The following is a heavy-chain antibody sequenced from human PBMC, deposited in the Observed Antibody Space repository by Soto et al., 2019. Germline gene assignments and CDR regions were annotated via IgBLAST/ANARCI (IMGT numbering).Heavy chain of an antibody. CDR1: GFTFTNYG. CDR3: AKDQYYQRYYYYGMDV. D-gene: IGHD2-2*01. J-gene: IGHJ6*02. Sequence: QVQLVESGGGVVQPGTSLTLSCEASGFTFTNYGMHWVRQVPGKGLEWVAFISYDGGKRYFADSVKGRFTISRGNFRTXLYLQMNSLRTEDTAVYFCAKDQYYQRYYYYGMDVWGQGTTVTVSS. CDR2: ISYDGGKR. V-gene: IGHV3-30*18.